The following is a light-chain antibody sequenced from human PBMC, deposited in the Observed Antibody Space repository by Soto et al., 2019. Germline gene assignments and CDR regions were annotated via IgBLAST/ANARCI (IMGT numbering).Light chain of an antibody. V-gene: IGKV1-39*01. J-gene: IGKJ3*01. CDR1: QSIRSF. Sequence: DIQMTQSPSSLSASVGDRVTITCRASQSIRSFVNWYQQKPGKVPKLLLYNSYTLQSGVPRRFSGSGSGTDFPLTISGLQREDFATYYCQQSFSSPGTFGPGTPVDIK. CDR3: QQSFSSPGT. CDR2: NSY.